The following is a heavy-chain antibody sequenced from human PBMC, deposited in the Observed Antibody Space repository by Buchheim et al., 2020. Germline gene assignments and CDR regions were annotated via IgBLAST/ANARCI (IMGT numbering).Heavy chain of an antibody. Sequence: EVQLVESEGGLVQPGESLRLSCTASGFTFSNYWMHWVRQVPGKGLEWVSRIHGVGFNTDYGDSVKGRFTISRDNSKNTLFLQMNSLRPEDTAVYYCARVNYGSGRSIDFWGQGTL. J-gene: IGHJ4*01. CDR1: GFTFSNYW. CDR3: ARVNYGSGRSIDF. D-gene: IGHD6-19*01. CDR2: IHGVGFNT. V-gene: IGHV3-74*01.